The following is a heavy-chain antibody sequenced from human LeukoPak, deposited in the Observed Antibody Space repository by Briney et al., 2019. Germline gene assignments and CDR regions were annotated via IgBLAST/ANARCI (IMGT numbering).Heavy chain of an antibody. CDR1: GGSISSSTYY. D-gene: IGHD6-6*01. J-gene: IGHJ4*02. Sequence: PSETLPLTCTVSGGSISSSTYYWGWIRQPPGKGLEWIGSIYYTGITYYNPSLKSPVTISIDTSKNQFSLKLSSVTAADTAVYYCARLGGEYTSSSFDYWGQGTLVTVSS. CDR3: ARLGGEYTSSSFDY. CDR2: IYYTGIT. V-gene: IGHV4-39*01.